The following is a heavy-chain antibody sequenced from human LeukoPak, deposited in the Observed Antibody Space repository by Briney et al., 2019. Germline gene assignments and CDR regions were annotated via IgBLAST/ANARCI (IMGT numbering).Heavy chain of an antibody. J-gene: IGHJ4*02. D-gene: IGHD3-9*01. CDR2: INPSGGST. CDR3: ARGESTYYYMLYFDY. CDR1: GYTFTSYY. V-gene: IGHV1-46*01. Sequence: ASVKVSCKASGYTFTSYYMHWVRQAPGQGLEWMGIINPSGGSTSYAQKFQGRVTITADKSTSTAYMELSSLRSEDTAVYYCARGESTYYYMLYFDYWGQGTLVTVSS.